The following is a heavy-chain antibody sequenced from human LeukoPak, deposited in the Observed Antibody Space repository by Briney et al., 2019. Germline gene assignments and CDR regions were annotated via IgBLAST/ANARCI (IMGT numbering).Heavy chain of an antibody. CDR3: ARSIVVVPAAPWGDAFDI. Sequence: SETLSLTCTVSGGSISSYYWSWIRQPPGKGLEWIGSIYYSGSTYYNPSLKSRVTISVDTSKNQFSLKLSSVTAADTAVYYCARSIVVVPAAPWGDAFDIWGQGTMVTVSS. J-gene: IGHJ3*02. V-gene: IGHV4-39*01. CDR2: IYYSGST. D-gene: IGHD2-2*01. CDR1: GGSISSYY.